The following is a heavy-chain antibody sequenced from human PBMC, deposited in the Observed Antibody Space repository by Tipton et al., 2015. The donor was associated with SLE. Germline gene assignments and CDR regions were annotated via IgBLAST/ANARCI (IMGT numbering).Heavy chain of an antibody. V-gene: IGHV3-23*01. J-gene: IGHJ4*02. Sequence: SLRLSCAASGFTFSSYAMSWVRQSPGKGLEWVSAISGSGVITYYADSVKGRFTISRDNSKNTLYLQMNSLRAEDTAVYYCAKSADIVVVVAAVDYWGQGTLVTVSS. CDR1: GFTFSSYA. CDR3: AKSADIVVVVAAVDY. CDR2: ISGSGVIT. D-gene: IGHD2-15*01.